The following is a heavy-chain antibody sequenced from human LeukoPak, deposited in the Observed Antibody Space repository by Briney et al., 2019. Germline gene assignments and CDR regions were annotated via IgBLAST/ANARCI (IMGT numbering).Heavy chain of an antibody. V-gene: IGHV3-11*06. CDR2: VSTDSTYT. CDR3: ARDISYGMDV. Sequence: GGSLRLSCTASGFTFSDYYMTWIRQAPGKGLEWLSYVSTDSTYTNYADSVKGRFTISRDNSKNTLYLQMNSLRAEDTAMYYCARDISYGMDVWGQGTTVTVSS. CDR1: GFTFSDYY. D-gene: IGHD3-9*01. J-gene: IGHJ6*02.